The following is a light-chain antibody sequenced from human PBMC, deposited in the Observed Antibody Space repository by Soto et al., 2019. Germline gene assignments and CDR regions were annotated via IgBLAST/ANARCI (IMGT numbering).Light chain of an antibody. CDR2: DVS. Sequence: QSALTQPASVSGSPGQSITISCTGTSSDVGGYNYVSWYQQQPGKAPKLMIYDVSNRPSGVSNRFSGSKSGNTASLTISGLQAEDEADDYCSSYTGSSTYVVFGGGTKLTVL. CDR1: SSDVGGYNY. CDR3: SSYTGSSTYVV. V-gene: IGLV2-14*01. J-gene: IGLJ2*01.